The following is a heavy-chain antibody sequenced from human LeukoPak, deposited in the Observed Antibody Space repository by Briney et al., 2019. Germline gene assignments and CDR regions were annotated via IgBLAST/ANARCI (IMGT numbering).Heavy chain of an antibody. CDR1: GFTFSSYG. J-gene: IGHJ4*02. Sequence: GGSLRLSCAASGFTFSSYGMHWVRQAPGKGLEWVAVISYDGSNKYYADSVKGRFTISRDNSKNTLYLQMNSLRAEDTAVYYCAKDRRGYSYGYVDYWGQGTLVTVSS. V-gene: IGHV3-30*18. CDR2: ISYDGSNK. D-gene: IGHD5-18*01. CDR3: AKDRRGYSYGYVDY.